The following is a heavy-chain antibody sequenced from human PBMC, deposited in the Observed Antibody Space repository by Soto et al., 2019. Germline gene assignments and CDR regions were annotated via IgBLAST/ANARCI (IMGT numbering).Heavy chain of an antibody. Sequence: QVQLQQWGAGLLKPSETLSLTCAVYGGSFSGYYWSWIRQPPGKGLEWIGEINHSGSTNYNPSLKSRVTISVDTSKNQFSLKLSSVTAADTAVYYCARDRWGVVPARRRRGMDVWGQGTTVTVSS. D-gene: IGHD2-2*01. CDR3: ARDRWGVVPARRRRGMDV. J-gene: IGHJ6*02. CDR1: GGSFSGYY. V-gene: IGHV4-34*01. CDR2: INHSGST.